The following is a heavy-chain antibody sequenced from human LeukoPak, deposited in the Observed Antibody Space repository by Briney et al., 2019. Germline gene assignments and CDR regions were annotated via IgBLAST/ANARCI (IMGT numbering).Heavy chain of an antibody. V-gene: IGHV1-3*01. CDR3: AIPSKKDIVVVPH. J-gene: IGHJ4*02. Sequence: ASVKVSCKASGYTFTSYAMHWARQAPGQRLEWMGWINAGNGNTKYSQKFQGRVTITRDTSASTAYMELSSLRSEDTAVYYCAIPSKKDIVVVPHWGQGTLVTVSS. CDR1: GYTFTSYA. CDR2: INAGNGNT. D-gene: IGHD2-2*01.